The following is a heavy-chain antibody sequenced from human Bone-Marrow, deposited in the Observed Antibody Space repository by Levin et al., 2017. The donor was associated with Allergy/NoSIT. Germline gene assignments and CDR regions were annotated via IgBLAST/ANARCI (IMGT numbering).Heavy chain of an antibody. D-gene: IGHD3-22*01. CDR1: GGSVSRGSYY. CDR2: IYYDGSS. CDR3: ARALSSGYRRIDAYDI. Sequence: RPGGSLRLSCVVSGGSVSRGSYYWTWIRQSPDKKLEWIGDIYYDGSSRYNPSLKSRVTISVDTSKNHFSLSLTSVTAADTAVYHCARALSSGYRRIDAYDIWGQGTTVTVSS. V-gene: IGHV4-61*03. J-gene: IGHJ3*02.